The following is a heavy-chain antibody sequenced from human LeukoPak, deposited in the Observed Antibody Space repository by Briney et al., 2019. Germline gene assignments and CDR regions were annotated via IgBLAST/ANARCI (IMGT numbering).Heavy chain of an antibody. Sequence: PGGSLRLSCAASGFTFSSYAMHWVRQVPGKGLEWVAVISYDGSNKYYADSVKGRFTISRDNSKNTLYLQMNSLRAEDTAVYYCARDRLRLGELSLNFDYWGQGTLVTVSS. CDR2: ISYDGSNK. CDR3: ARDRLRLGELSLNFDY. CDR1: GFTFSSYA. D-gene: IGHD3-16*02. V-gene: IGHV3-30*04. J-gene: IGHJ4*02.